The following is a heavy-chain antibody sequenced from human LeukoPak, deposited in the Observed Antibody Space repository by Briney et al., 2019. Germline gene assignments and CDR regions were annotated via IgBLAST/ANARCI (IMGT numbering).Heavy chain of an antibody. Sequence: GGTLRLSCAASGFTFSSYAMSWVRQAPGTGQEWVSTISDSGATTYYADSVKGRFAISRDNSKNTLYLQMNSLRAEDTAVYYCAKMRRGYTSSSVGYWGQGTLVTVSS. CDR1: GFTFSSYA. CDR3: AKMRRGYTSSSVGY. V-gene: IGHV3-23*01. J-gene: IGHJ4*02. CDR2: ISDSGATT. D-gene: IGHD6-13*01.